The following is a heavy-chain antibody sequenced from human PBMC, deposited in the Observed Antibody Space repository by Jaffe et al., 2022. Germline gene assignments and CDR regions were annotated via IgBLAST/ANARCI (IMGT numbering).Heavy chain of an antibody. D-gene: IGHD1-20*01. CDR2: ISSSSSTI. J-gene: IGHJ4*02. Sequence: EVQLVESGGGLVQPGGSLRLSCAASGFTFSSFIMNWVRQAPGKGLEWVSYISSSSSTIYYADSVKGRFTISRDNAKNSLYLQMNSLRAEDTAVYYCTRASNWNINFWGQGTLVTVSS. V-gene: IGHV3-48*01. CDR3: TRASNWNINF. CDR1: GFTFSSFI.